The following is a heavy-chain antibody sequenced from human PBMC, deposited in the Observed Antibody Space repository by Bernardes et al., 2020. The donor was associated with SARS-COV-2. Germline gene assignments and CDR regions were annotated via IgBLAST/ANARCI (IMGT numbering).Heavy chain of an antibody. J-gene: IGHJ5*02. D-gene: IGHD2-2*01. V-gene: IGHV3-23*01. CDR1: GFTFSSYA. CDR3: AKAPRGYCSSTSCYFWFDP. Sequence: GGSLRLSCAASGFTFSSYAMSWVRQAPGKGLEWVSAISCSGGSTYYADSVKGRFTISRDNSKNTLYLQMNSLRAEDTAVYYCAKAPRGYCSSTSCYFWFDPWGQGTLVTVSS. CDR2: ISCSGGST.